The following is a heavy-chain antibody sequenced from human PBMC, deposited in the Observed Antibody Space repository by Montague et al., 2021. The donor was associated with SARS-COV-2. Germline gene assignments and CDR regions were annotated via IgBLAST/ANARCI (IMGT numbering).Heavy chain of an antibody. CDR1: GGSMRSYY. CDR3: ARDLGAPDCYFDS. CDR2: IYSSGST. D-gene: IGHD3-16*01. V-gene: IGHV4-4*07. Sequence: SETLSLTCTVSGGSMRSYYWSWIRQPAGQGLEWIGRIYSSGSTNYNPSXNSRITMSVDTSRNQFSLKVTSVTAADTAVYYCARDLGAPDCYFDSWGQGTLVTVSS. J-gene: IGHJ4*02.